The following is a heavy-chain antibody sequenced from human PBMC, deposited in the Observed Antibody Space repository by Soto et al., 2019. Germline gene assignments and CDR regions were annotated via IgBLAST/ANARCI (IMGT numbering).Heavy chain of an antibody. CDR2: INHSGST. Sequence: SETLSLTCAVYGGSFSGYYWSWIRQPPGKGLEWIGEINHSGSTNYNPSLKSRVTISVDTSKNQFSLKLSSVTAADTAVYYCARGDIVATIFDYWGQGTLVTSPQ. CDR3: ARGDIVATIFDY. D-gene: IGHD5-12*01. J-gene: IGHJ4*02. V-gene: IGHV4-34*01. CDR1: GGSFSGYY.